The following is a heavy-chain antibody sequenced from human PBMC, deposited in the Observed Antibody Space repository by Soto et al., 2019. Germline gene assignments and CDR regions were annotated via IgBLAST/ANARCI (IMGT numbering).Heavy chain of an antibody. J-gene: IGHJ3*02. D-gene: IGHD3-22*01. CDR3: ARGNYYDSSGSYDAFDI. CDR1: GGTFSSYA. Sequence: QVQLVQSGAEVQKPGSSVKVSCKASGGTFSSYAISWVRQAPGQGLEWMGGIIPIFGTANYAQKFQGRVTITADKSTSTAYMELSSLRSEDTAVYYCARGNYYDSSGSYDAFDIWGQGTMVTVSS. V-gene: IGHV1-69*06. CDR2: IIPIFGTA.